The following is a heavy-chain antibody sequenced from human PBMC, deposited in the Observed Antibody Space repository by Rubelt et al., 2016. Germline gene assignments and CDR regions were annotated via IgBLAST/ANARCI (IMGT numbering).Heavy chain of an antibody. CDR1: GFNFSDYY. CDR3: AKGPSGDV. CDR2: IHSGGRT. Sequence: EVQLVESGGGLVQPGGYLRLSCVVSGFNFSDYYMDWVRQAPGKGLEWVSAIHSGGRTFYADYVKGRFTSSRANSRNTVSLQMSSLRVEDTAVYYCAKGPSGDVWGRGTTVTVSS. V-gene: IGHV3-66*01. J-gene: IGHJ6*02.